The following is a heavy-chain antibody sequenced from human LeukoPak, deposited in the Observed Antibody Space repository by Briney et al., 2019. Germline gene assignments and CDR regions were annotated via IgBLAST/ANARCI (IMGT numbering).Heavy chain of an antibody. CDR2: IIPIFGTA. CDR3: AIRRTHNWFDP. V-gene: IGHV1-69*05. J-gene: IGHJ5*02. D-gene: IGHD1-14*01. CDR1: GGTFSSYA. Sequence: SVKVSCKASGGTFSSYAISWVRQAPGQGLEWMGGIIPIFGTANYAQKFQGRVTITTDESTGTAYMGLSSLRSEDTAVYYCAIRRTHNWFDPWGQGTLVTVSS.